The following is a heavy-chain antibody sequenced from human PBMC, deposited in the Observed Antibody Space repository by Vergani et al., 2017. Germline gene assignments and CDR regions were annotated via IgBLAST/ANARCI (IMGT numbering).Heavy chain of an antibody. CDR2: IKQDGSEK. D-gene: IGHD3-22*01. Sequence: EVQLVESGGGLVQPGGSLRLSCAASGFTFSSYWMSWVRQAPGKGLEWVANIKQDGSEKYYVDSVKGRFTISRDNAKNSLYLQMNSLRAEDTAMYYCAGPQGTSAYYYGGFDYWGQGILVTVSS. CDR1: GFTFSSYW. V-gene: IGHV3-7*03. CDR3: AGPQGTSAYYYGGFDY. J-gene: IGHJ4*02.